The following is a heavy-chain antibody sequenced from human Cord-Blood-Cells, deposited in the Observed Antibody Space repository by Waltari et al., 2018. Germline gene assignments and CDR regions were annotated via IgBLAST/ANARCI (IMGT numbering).Heavy chain of an antibody. CDR2: INHSGST. J-gene: IGHJ3*02. CDR1: GGSFSGYY. CDR3: ARVGGYEAAFDI. Sequence: QVQLQQWGAGLLKPSETLSLTCAVYGGSFSGYYWSWIRQPPGKGLEWIGEINHSGSTNYNPSLKVRVTISVDAPKNQFSLKRSSVTAADTAVYYCARVGGYEAAFDIWGQGTMVTVSS. V-gene: IGHV4-34*01. D-gene: IGHD5-12*01.